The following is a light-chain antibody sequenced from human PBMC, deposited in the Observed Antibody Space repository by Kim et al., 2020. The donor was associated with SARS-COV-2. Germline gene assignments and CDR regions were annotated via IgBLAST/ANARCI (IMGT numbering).Light chain of an antibody. V-gene: IGLV4-69*01. J-gene: IGLJ3*02. CDR3: QTWGTGIHWV. Sequence: SVKLACTLSSGHSCDAIAWHQQQPEKGPRYLMKLNSDGSHSKGYGIPDRFSGSSSGAERYLTISSLQSEDEADYYCQTWGTGIHWVFGGGTQLTVL. CDR1: SGHSCDA. CDR2: LNSDGSH.